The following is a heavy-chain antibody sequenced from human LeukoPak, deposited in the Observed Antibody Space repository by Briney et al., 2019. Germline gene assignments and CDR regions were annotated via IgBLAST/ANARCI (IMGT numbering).Heavy chain of an antibody. CDR1: GFTFSSYA. D-gene: IGHD3-10*01. CDR3: ARDRYYGSGSYSERYYYYYGMDV. CDR2: ISYDGSNK. J-gene: IGHJ6*02. V-gene: IGHV3-30-3*01. Sequence: PGGSLRLSCAASGFTFSSYAMHWVRQAPGKGLEWVAVISYDGSNKYYADSVKGRFTISRDNSKNTLYLQMNSLRAEDTAVYYCARDRYYGSGSYSERYYYYYGMDVWGQGTTVTVSS.